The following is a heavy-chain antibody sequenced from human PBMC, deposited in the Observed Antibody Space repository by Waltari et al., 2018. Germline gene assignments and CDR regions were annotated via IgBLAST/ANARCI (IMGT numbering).Heavy chain of an antibody. CDR3: AKDMEEGAVAGSSALHGAFDI. V-gene: IGHV3-9*01. D-gene: IGHD6-19*01. CDR1: GFTFDDYA. CDR2: SSWNSGSI. J-gene: IGHJ3*02. Sequence: EVQLVESGGGLVQPGRSLRLSCAASGFTFDDYAMHCVRQAPGKGLEGVSGSSWNSGSIGYADSVKGRFTISRDNAKNSLYLQMNSLRAEDTALYYCAKDMEEGAVAGSSALHGAFDIWGQGTMVTVSS.